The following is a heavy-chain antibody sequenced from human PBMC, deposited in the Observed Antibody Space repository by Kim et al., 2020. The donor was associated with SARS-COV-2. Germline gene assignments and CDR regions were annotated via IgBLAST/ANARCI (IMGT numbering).Heavy chain of an antibody. J-gene: IGHJ4*02. CDR3: AKGYGSGSYYNIDY. CDR2: ISWNSGSI. D-gene: IGHD3-10*01. CDR1: GFTFDDYA. Sequence: GGSLRLSCAASGFTFDDYAMHWVRQAPGKGLEWVSGISWNSGSIGYADSVKGRFTISRDNAKNSLYLQMNSLRAEDTALYYCAKGYGSGSYYNIDYWGQG. V-gene: IGHV3-9*01.